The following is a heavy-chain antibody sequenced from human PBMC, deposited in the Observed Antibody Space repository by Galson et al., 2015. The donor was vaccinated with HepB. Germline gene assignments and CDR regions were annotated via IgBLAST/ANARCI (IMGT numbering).Heavy chain of an antibody. CDR3: AREPPVGSGWFDY. J-gene: IGHJ4*02. D-gene: IGHD6-19*01. V-gene: IGHV3-48*02. CDR1: GFTFSSYS. Sequence: SLRLSCAASGFTFSSYSMNWVRQAPGKGLEWVSYISSSSSTIYYADSVKGRFTISRDNAKNSLYLQMNSLRDEDTAVYYCAREPPVGSGWFDYWGQGTLVTVSS. CDR2: ISSSSSTI.